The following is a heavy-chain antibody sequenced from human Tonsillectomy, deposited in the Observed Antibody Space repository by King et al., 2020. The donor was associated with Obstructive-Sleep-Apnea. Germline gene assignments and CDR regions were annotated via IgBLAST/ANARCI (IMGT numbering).Heavy chain of an antibody. J-gene: IGHJ5*02. CDR3: ARDCAGTPGGPWFDP. CDR2: IYYSGST. V-gene: IGHV4-31*01. Sequence: VQLQESGPGLVKPSQTLSLTCTVSGASISSGGYYWSWIRQLPGKGLEWFGYIYYSGSTYYNPSLKSQVTISVDTSKNQFSLKLTSVTAADTAVYYCARDCAGTPGGPWFDPWGQGTLVTVSS. CDR1: GASISSGGYY. D-gene: IGHD2-21*01.